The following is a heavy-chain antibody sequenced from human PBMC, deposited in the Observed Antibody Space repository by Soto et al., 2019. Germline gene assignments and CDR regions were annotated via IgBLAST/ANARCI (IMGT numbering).Heavy chain of an antibody. V-gene: IGHV1-69*13. Sequence: ASVKVSCKASGGTFSSYAISWVRQAPGQGLEWMGGIIPIFGTANYAQKFQGRVTITADESTSTAYMELSSLRSEDTAVYYCARFEKWEPYREAFDIWGQGTMVTVSS. CDR3: ARFEKWEPYREAFDI. J-gene: IGHJ3*02. CDR2: IIPIFGTA. D-gene: IGHD1-26*01. CDR1: GGTFSSYA.